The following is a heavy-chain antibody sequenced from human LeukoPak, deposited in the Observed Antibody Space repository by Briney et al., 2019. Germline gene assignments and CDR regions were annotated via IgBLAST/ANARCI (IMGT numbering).Heavy chain of an antibody. V-gene: IGHV4-34*01. Sequence: PSETLSLTCAVYGGSFSGYYWSWIRQPPGKGLEWIGEINHSGSTNYNPSLKSRVTISVDTSKNQFSLKLSSVTAADTAVYYCASQSYHPLAGTERSGDWFDPWGQGTLVTVSS. D-gene: IGHD6-19*01. CDR2: INHSGST. CDR1: GGSFSGYY. CDR3: ASQSYHPLAGTERSGDWFDP. J-gene: IGHJ5*02.